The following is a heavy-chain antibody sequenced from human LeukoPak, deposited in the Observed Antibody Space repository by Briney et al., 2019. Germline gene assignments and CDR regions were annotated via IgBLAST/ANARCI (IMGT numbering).Heavy chain of an antibody. CDR1: AFAFNTCT. D-gene: IGHD2/OR15-2a*01. CDR3: VSFYETY. CDR2: INSDGSWT. V-gene: IGHV3-74*01. Sequence: GGSLRLSCVASAFAFNTCTMEWVRLAPGKGLVWVSHINSDGSWTSYADSVKGRFTISKDNAKNTVYLQMNSLRAEDTAVYYCVSFYETYWGRGTLVTVSS. J-gene: IGHJ4*02.